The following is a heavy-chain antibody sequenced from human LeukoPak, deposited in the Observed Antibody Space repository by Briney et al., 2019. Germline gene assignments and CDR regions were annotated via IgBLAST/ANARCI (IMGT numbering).Heavy chain of an antibody. CDR3: AREVVVAATDYYYDMDV. D-gene: IGHD2-15*01. Sequence: ASVKVSCKASGGTFSSYAISWVRQAPGQGLEWMGRIIPIFGTANYAQKFQGRVTITTDESTSTAYMELSSLRSEDTAVYYCAREVVVAATDYYYDMDVWGKGTTVTVSS. V-gene: IGHV1-69*05. CDR1: GGTFSSYA. J-gene: IGHJ6*03. CDR2: IIPIFGTA.